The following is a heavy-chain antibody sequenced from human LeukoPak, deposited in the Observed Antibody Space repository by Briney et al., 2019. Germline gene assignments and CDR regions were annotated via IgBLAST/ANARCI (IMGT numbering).Heavy chain of an antibody. D-gene: IGHD3-3*01. CDR1: GGSISSSSYY. CDR3: ARHTSNTVFGVVPTNYMDV. V-gene: IGHV4-39*01. J-gene: IGHJ6*03. Sequence: SETLSLTCTVSGGSISSSSYYWGWIRQPPGKGLEWIGSIYDSGSTYYNPSLKSRVTISVDTSKNQFSLKLSSVTAADTAVYYCARHTSNTVFGVVPTNYMDVWGKGTTVTVSS. CDR2: IYDSGST.